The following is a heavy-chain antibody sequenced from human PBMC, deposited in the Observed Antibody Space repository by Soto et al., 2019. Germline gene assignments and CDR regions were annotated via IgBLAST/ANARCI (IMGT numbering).Heavy chain of an antibody. CDR3: AREDLGYYYDSSGYYSPPHDAFDI. Sequence: ASVKVSCKASGYTFTGYYMHWVRQAPGQGLEWMGWINPNSGGTNYAQKFQGRVTMTRDTSISTAYMELGRLRSDDTAVYYCAREDLGYYYDSSGYYSPPHDAFDIWGQGTMVTVSS. CDR1: GYTFTGYY. J-gene: IGHJ3*02. D-gene: IGHD3-22*01. V-gene: IGHV1-2*02. CDR2: INPNSGGT.